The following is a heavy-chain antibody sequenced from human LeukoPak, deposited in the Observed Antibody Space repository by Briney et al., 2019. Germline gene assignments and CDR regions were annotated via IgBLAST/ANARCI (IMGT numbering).Heavy chain of an antibody. D-gene: IGHD2-8*01. V-gene: IGHV1-2*02. Sequence: ASLKVSCKASGYTFTGPYIHWMRQAPGQGPEWMGWINPNSGGTKYAQKFQGRVTVTRDTSTSTAYMELSGLRTDDTATYYCARVEYCTKGVCINYDLWGQGTLVTVYS. CDR2: INPNSGGT. CDR3: ARVEYCTKGVCINYDL. CDR1: GYTFTGPY. J-gene: IGHJ4*02.